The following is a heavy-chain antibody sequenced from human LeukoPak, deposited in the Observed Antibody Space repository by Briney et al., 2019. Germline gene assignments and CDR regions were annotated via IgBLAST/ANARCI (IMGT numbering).Heavy chain of an antibody. D-gene: IGHD3-22*01. J-gene: IGHJ4*02. CDR3: AKGNSYDSSGLPFDY. Sequence: GRSLRLSCAASGFTFDDYAMHWVRQAPGKGLEWVSGISWDSGSVDSADSVKGRFTISRDNARNSLYLQMNSLRAEDTALYYCAKGNSYDSSGLPFDYWGRGTLVTVSS. V-gene: IGHV3-9*01. CDR2: ISWDSGSV. CDR1: GFTFDDYA.